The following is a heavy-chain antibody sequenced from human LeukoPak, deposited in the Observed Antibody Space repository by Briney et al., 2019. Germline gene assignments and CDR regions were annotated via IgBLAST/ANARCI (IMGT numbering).Heavy chain of an antibody. CDR3: ARTKPLDPFDF. J-gene: IGHJ3*01. V-gene: IGHV4-59*01. Sequence: SETLSLTCTVSGGSISSYYWSWIRQPPGKGLEWIGYIYYSGNTYYNPSLKSRVTISVDTSKNQFSLKVNSVTAADTAAYYCARTKPLDPFDFWGQGTLVTVSS. CDR2: IYYSGNT. CDR1: GGSISSYY.